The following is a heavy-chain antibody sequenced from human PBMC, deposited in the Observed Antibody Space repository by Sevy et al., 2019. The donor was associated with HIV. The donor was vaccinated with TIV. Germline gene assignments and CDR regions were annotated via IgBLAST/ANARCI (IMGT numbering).Heavy chain of an antibody. CDR3: ARDPDSGGYSKMDV. CDR2: ISGDVSST. D-gene: IGHD3-22*01. J-gene: IGHJ6*02. V-gene: IGHV3-74*01. Sequence: GGSLRLSCAGSGFTFSSYWMHWVRQAPGKVLVWVSRISGDVSSTTCADSVKGRFTISRDNAKNTLFLQMISLRAEDSAVYFCARDPDSGGYSKMDVWGQGTPVTVSS. CDR1: GFTFSSYW.